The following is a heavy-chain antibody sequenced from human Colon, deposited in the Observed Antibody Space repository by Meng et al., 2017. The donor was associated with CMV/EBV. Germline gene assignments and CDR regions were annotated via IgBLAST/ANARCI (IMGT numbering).Heavy chain of an antibody. CDR2: STGSGGSP. J-gene: IGHJ4*02. CDR1: GFNFYSHA. V-gene: IGHV3-23*01. D-gene: IGHD6-19*01. CDR3: ARDHYSSGWTGYYFDY. Sequence: GGSLRLSCAASGFNFYSHAMSWVRQAPGKGLEWVAASTGSGGSPRYADSVEGRFTISRDISKNILYLQMNDLRVEDTAVYYCARDHYSSGWTGYYFDYWGQGTLVTVSS.